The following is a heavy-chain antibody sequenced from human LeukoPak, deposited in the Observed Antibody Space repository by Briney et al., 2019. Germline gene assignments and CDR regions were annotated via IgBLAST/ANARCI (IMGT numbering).Heavy chain of an antibody. J-gene: IGHJ5*02. V-gene: IGHV4-61*02. CDR2: IYTSGST. CDR1: GGSISSGSYY. Sequence: SQTLSLTCTVSGGSISSGSYYWSWIRQPAGKGLEWIGRIYTSGSTNYNPSLKSRVTISVDTSKNQFSLKLSSVTAADTAVYYCARDEPRYYGSGSYLSWGQGTLVTVSS. D-gene: IGHD3-10*01. CDR3: ARDEPRYYGSGSYLS.